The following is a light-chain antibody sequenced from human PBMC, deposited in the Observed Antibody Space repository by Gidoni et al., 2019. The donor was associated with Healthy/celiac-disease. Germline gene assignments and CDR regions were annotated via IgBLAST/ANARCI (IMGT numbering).Light chain of an antibody. V-gene: IGLV1-51*01. Sequence: QSVLTQPPSVSAAPGQRVTISCSGDSSNIGNGEVSWSQRFPGTAPKLLIYDNNKRPSVIPDRFSGSKSGTSATLDITGLQTGDGADYYCATWDSSLNVVVFGGGTKLTVL. CDR3: ATWDSSLNVVV. CDR2: DNN. CDR1: SSNIGNGE. J-gene: IGLJ2*01.